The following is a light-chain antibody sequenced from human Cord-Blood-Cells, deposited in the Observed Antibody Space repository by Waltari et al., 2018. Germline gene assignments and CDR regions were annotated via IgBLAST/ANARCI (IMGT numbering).Light chain of an antibody. V-gene: IGKV1-5*01. CDR2: DAS. J-gene: IGKJ2*01. CDR1: QSISSW. CDR3: QQYNSYST. Sequence: DIQMTQSPSTLSASVGDLVTITCRASQSISSWLAWYQQKPGKAPKLLIYDASSLESGVPSRFSGSGSGTEFTLTISSLQPDDFATYYCQQYNSYSTFGQGTKLEIK.